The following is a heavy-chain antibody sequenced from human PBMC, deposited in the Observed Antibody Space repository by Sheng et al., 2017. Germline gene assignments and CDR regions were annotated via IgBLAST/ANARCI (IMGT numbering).Heavy chain of an antibody. CDR3: ARISHSTGYYGGVFAY. D-gene: IGHD3-9*01. V-gene: IGHV3-30-3*01. CDR1: GFTFRTYV. Sequence: QVQLVESGGGVVQPGRSLRLSCAASGFTFRTYVMHWVRQAPGKGLEWLALISSDGTTAYYADSVKGRFTISRDNSQSTLYLRVSSLRPEDTAMYYCARISHSTGYYGGVFAYWGQGSLLTVSS. J-gene: IGHJ4*02. CDR2: ISSDGTTA.